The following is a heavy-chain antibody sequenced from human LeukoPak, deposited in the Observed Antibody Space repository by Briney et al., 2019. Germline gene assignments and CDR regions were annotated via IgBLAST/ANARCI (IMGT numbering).Heavy chain of an antibody. Sequence: SETLSLTCTVSGGSISSGSYYWSWIRQPAGKGLEWIGRIYTSGSTNYNPSLKSRVTISVDTSKNQFSLKLSSVTAADTAAYYCARGGAGIAFYYYYMDVWGKGTTVTVSS. V-gene: IGHV4-61*02. CDR2: IYTSGST. J-gene: IGHJ6*03. CDR3: ARGGAGIAFYYYYMDV. D-gene: IGHD6-13*01. CDR1: GGSISSGSYY.